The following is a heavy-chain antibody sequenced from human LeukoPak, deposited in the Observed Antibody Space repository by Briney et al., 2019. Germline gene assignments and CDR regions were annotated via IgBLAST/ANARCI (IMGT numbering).Heavy chain of an antibody. CDR3: ARDSGWLQSPGASDI. CDR1: GGSISSGDYS. CDR2: IFHSGST. J-gene: IGHJ3*02. V-gene: IGHV4-30-2*01. D-gene: IGHD5-24*01. Sequence: SQTLSLTCAVSGGSISSGDYSWNWIRQPPGKGLEWIGYIFHSGSTYYTPSLKSRVTISVDRSKNQFSLKVSSVTAADTAVYYCARDSGWLQSPGASDIWGQGTMVTVSS.